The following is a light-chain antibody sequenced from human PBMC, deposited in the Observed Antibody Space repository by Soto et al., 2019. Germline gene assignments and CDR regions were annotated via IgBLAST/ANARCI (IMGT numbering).Light chain of an antibody. V-gene: IGLV1-51*02. J-gene: IGLJ3*02. CDR2: ENN. CDR1: SSNIGNNY. CDR3: GTWDSSLSADWV. Sequence: QSVLTQPPSVSAAPGQKVTISCSGSSSNIGNNYVSWYQQLPGTAPKLLIYENNKRPSEIPDRFSGSKSGTSATLGITGLQTGDEADYYCGTWDSSLSADWVFGGGTKDTVL.